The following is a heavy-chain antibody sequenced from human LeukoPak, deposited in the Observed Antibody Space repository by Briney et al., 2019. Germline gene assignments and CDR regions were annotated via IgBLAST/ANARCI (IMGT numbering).Heavy chain of an antibody. CDR1: GFTFSDYY. J-gene: IGHJ4*02. V-gene: IGHV3-30*18. Sequence: GSLRLSCAASGFTFSDYYMSWIRQAPGKGLEWVAVISYDGSNKYYADSVKGRFTISRDNSKNTLYLQMNSLRAEDTAVYYCAKERHPVTTSRFFDYWGQGTLVTVSS. CDR3: AKERHPVTTSRFFDY. D-gene: IGHD4-17*01. CDR2: ISYDGSNK.